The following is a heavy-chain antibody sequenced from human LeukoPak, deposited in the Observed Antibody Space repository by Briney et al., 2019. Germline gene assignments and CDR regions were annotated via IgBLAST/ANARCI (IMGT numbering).Heavy chain of an antibody. Sequence: ASVKVSCKASGYTFTSYGISWVRQAPGQGLEWMGWISAYNGNTNYAQKLQGRVTMTADTSTSTAYMELRSLRSDDTAVYYCARDRGYSSSLYYFDYWGQGTLVTVSS. CDR3: ARDRGYSSSLYYFDY. CDR2: ISAYNGNT. J-gene: IGHJ4*02. D-gene: IGHD6-13*01. CDR1: GYTFTSYG. V-gene: IGHV1-18*01.